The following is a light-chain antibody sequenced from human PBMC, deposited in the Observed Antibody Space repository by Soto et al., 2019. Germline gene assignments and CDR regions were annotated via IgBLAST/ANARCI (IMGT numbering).Light chain of an antibody. CDR3: QTWGTGIHWV. J-gene: IGLJ3*02. Sequence: QLVLTQSPSASASLGASVKLTCTLSNGHSSNAIAWHQQQPEKGPRYLMKLTSDGSHSKGDGIPDRFSGSSSGAERYLIISSLQSDDEADYYCQTWGTGIHWVFGGGTKLIVL. V-gene: IGLV4-69*01. CDR2: LTSDGSH. CDR1: NGHSSNA.